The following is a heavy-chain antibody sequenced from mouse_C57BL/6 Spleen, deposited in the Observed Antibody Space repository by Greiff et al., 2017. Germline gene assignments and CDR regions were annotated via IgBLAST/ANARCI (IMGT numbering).Heavy chain of an antibody. CDR1: GYTFTSYW. CDR2: IDPSDSYT. D-gene: IGHD1-1*01. CDR3: ATPFITTGPYYAMDY. V-gene: IGHV1-50*01. J-gene: IGHJ4*01. Sequence: QVQLQQPGAELVKPGASVKLSCKASGYTFTSYWMQWVKQRPGPGLEWIGEIDPSDSYTNYNQKFKGKATLTVDTSSSTAYMQLSSLTSEDSAVYYCATPFITTGPYYAMDYWGQGTSVTVSS.